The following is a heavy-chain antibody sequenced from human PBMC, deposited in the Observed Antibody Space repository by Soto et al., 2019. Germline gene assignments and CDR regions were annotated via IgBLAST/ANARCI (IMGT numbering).Heavy chain of an antibody. Sequence: GGSLRLSCAASGFTFSSYSMNWVRQAPGKGLEWVSSISSSSSYIYYADSVKGRFTISRDNAKNSLYMQMNSLRAEDTAVYYCARKWGSEGAFDIWGQGTMVTVSS. CDR2: ISSSSSYI. V-gene: IGHV3-21*01. CDR1: GFTFSSYS. D-gene: IGHD3-16*01. J-gene: IGHJ3*02. CDR3: ARKWGSEGAFDI.